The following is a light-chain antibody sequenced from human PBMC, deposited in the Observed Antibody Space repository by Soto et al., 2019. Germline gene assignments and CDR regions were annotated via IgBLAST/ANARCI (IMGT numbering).Light chain of an antibody. CDR1: QSISNY. CDR2: GAS. Sequence: DIQMTQSPSSLSASVGGRVTITCRASQSISNYLHWYQHKPGKAPKLLIYGASSLQYGVPSRFSGSGSGTDFTLTITSLQPDDFATYYCQQSYSTPPYTFGQGTKLEIK. CDR3: QQSYSTPPYT. J-gene: IGKJ2*01. V-gene: IGKV1-39*01.